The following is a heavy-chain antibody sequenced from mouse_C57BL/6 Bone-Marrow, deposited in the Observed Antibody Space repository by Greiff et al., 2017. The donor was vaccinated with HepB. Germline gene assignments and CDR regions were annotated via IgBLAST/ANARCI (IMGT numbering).Heavy chain of an antibody. V-gene: IGHV2-9-1*01. CDR3: ARTGNDGYFVFDY. D-gene: IGHD2-3*01. CDR1: GFSFTSYA. Sequence: QVQLQQSGPGLVAPSQSLSITCTVSGFSFTSYAISWVRQPPGKGLEWLGVIWTGGGTNYNSAPKSRLSISKDNSKSQVFLKMNSLQTDDTARYYCARTGNDGYFVFDYWGQGTTLTVSS. CDR2: IWTGGGT. J-gene: IGHJ2*01.